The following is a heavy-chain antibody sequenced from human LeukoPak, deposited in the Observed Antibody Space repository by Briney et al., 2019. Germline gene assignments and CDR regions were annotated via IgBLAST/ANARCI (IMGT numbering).Heavy chain of an antibody. CDR3: AREGVGVRWGIYRNYEGSDY. V-gene: IGHV3-11*04. Sequence: PGGSLRLSCAASGFTFSDYDMSWVRQAPGKGLEWVSYISTSGSIIYYADSVKGRFTISRDNAKNSLFLQMNSLRAEDTAVYYCAREGVGVRWGIYRNYEGSDYWGQGNLVTVSS. CDR1: GFTFSDYD. J-gene: IGHJ4*02. CDR2: ISTSGSII. D-gene: IGHD4-11*01.